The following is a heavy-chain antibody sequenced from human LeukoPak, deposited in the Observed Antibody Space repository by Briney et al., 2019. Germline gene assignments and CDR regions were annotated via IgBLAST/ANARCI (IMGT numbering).Heavy chain of an antibody. V-gene: IGHV3-15*01. CDR3: TTIYSSGWNH. CDR2: IKSKTDSRTT. D-gene: IGHD6-19*01. CDR1: GFTFGNAW. J-gene: IGHJ5*02. Sequence: PGGSLRLSCAASGFTFGNAWMNWVRQAPGKGLEWVNYIKSKTDSRTTDDAAPVKDKFTISRNDATNTLNLQMNRLKTEDIAVYYCTTIYSSGWNHWGQGTLVTVSS.